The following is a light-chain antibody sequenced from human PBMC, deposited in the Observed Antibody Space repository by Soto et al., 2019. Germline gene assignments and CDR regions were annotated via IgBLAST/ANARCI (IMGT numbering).Light chain of an antibody. CDR1: RSVSNY. J-gene: IGKJ1*01. V-gene: IGKV3-20*01. Sequence: IVLTPSPGTLSLSPGESATLSCRASRSVSNYLAWYQQKPGQAPRLLIYGASSRATGIPDRFSGSGSGTDFTLTISRLEPEDFAVYYCQQYGSSPRTFGQGTKVDI. CDR3: QQYGSSPRT. CDR2: GAS.